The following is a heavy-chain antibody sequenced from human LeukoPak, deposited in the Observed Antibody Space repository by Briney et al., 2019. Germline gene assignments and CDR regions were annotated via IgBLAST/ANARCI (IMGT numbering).Heavy chain of an antibody. V-gene: IGHV3-23*01. D-gene: IGHD4-17*01. CDR2: ISSSGGST. Sequence: GGSLRLSCAASGFTFSSYAMSWVRQAPGKGLEWVSAISSSGGSTYYADSVKGRFTISRDNSKNTLYLQMISLRAEDTAVYYCAREHYGSFFDYWGQGTLVTVSS. J-gene: IGHJ4*02. CDR1: GFTFSSYA. CDR3: AREHYGSFFDY.